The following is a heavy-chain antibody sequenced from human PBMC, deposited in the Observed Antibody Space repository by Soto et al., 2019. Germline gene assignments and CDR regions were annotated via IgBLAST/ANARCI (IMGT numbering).Heavy chain of an antibody. CDR3: AKVQTILWFGAFDY. V-gene: IGHV3-74*01. CDR1: GFNFGPFW. J-gene: IGHJ4*02. CDR2: INSDGTL. D-gene: IGHD3-10*01. Sequence: GGSLRLSCAASGFNFGPFWMHWVRQVPGKGLVWVSRINSDGTLDYADSVKGRFTISRDNSKNTLYLQMNSLRAEDTAVYYCAKVQTILWFGAFDYWGQGTLVTVSS.